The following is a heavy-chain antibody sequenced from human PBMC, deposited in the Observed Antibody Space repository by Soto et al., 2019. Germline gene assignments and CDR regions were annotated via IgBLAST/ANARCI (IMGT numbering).Heavy chain of an antibody. D-gene: IGHD3-22*01. CDR2: IYPGDSDT. J-gene: IGHJ3*02. CDR1: GKAFTSFW. V-gene: IGHV5-51*01. Sequence: KISCKISGKAFTSFWVVWVRQMPGRGLEWMGNIYPGDSDTRYTPPFQGQVTISADKSTNTAYLQWHSLQASDTALYYRAKQDDRGALEIWGQGTKVTVSS. CDR3: AKQDDRGALEI.